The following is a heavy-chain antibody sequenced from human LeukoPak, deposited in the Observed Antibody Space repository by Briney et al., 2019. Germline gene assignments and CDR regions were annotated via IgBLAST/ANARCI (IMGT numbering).Heavy chain of an antibody. J-gene: IGHJ4*02. Sequence: SETLSLTCTVSGGSISSYYWSWIRQPPGKGLEWIGYIYYSGSTNYNPSLKSRVTISLDTSKNQFSLKLRSVSAADTAVYYCASYYGSGTYFDYWGQGTLVTVS. D-gene: IGHD3-10*01. CDR2: IYYSGST. V-gene: IGHV4-59*01. CDR1: GGSISSYY. CDR3: ASYYGSGTYFDY.